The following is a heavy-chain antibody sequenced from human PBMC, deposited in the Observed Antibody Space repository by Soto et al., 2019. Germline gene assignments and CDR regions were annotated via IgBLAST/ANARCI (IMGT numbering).Heavy chain of an antibody. V-gene: IGHV4-59*12. CDR2: FYYSGST. CDR3: ARNINRNFNFDY. CDR1: GGSISSYY. J-gene: IGHJ4*02. Sequence: HSETLYLSCGFSGGSISSYYWSWIRQPPGKGLEWIGYFYYSGSTNYNPSLKSRVSISIDTSKNQFSLNLSSVTAADTAVYYCARNINRNFNFDYWGQGTLVTVSS.